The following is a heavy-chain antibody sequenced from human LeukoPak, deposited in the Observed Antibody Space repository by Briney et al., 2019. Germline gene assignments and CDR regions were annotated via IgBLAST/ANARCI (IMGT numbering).Heavy chain of an antibody. CDR2: INPNSGGT. Sequence: GASVKVSCKASGYTFTGYYMHWVRQAPGQGLGWMGWINPNSGGTNYAQKFQGRVTMTRDTSISTAYMELSRLRSDDTAVYYCARDKGYSYGFYYYYYMDVWGKGTTVTVSS. CDR3: ARDKGYSYGFYYYYYMDV. D-gene: IGHD5-18*01. J-gene: IGHJ6*03. V-gene: IGHV1-2*02. CDR1: GYTFTGYY.